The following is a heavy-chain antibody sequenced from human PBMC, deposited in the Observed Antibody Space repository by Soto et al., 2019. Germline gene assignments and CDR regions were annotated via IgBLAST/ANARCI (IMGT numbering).Heavy chain of an antibody. CDR2: LYWNDDK. J-gene: IGHJ5*02. Sequence: QITLKESGPTLVKPTQPLTLTCTFSGFSLSTSGVGVGWILQPPGQALEWLALLYWNDDKRYSPSLKSRLTITKDASKNQVVLTMTSMDPVDTATYYCAHRPPTNSTITIFGVVIAYGNWFDPWGQGTLVTVSS. CDR3: AHRPPTNSTITIFGVVIAYGNWFDP. V-gene: IGHV2-5*01. CDR1: GFSLSTSGVG. D-gene: IGHD3-3*01.